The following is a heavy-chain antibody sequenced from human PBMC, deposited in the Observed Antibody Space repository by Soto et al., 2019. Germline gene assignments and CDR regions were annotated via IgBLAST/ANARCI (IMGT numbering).Heavy chain of an antibody. J-gene: IGHJ4*02. Sequence: LRLSCAASEFTFSNYAMTWVRQAPGKGLEWVSAISDSGTNTYYADSVRGRFTISRDISENTLYLQMNSLRAEDTAIYYCAKKHVSAGYYYFDYWGQGTLVNVSS. D-gene: IGHD3-9*01. CDR3: AKKHVSAGYYYFDY. CDR2: ISDSGTNT. CDR1: EFTFSNYA. V-gene: IGHV3-23*01.